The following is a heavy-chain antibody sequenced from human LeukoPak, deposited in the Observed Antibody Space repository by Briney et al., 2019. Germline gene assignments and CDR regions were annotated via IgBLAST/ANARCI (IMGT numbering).Heavy chain of an antibody. CDR2: IYTSGST. Sequence: SSETLSLTCTVSGGSISSGSYYWSWIRQPAGTGLEWIGRIYTSGSTNYNPSLKSRVTISVDTSKNQFSLKLSSVTAADTAVYYCASGPYYYGSGSDYWGQGTLVTVSS. V-gene: IGHV4-61*02. CDR1: GGSISSGSYY. D-gene: IGHD3-10*01. CDR3: ASGPYYYGSGSDY. J-gene: IGHJ4*02.